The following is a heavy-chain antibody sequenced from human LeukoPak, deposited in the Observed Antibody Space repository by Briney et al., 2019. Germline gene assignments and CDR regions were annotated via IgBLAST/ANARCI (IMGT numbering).Heavy chain of an antibody. V-gene: IGHV3-11*06. CDR2: SSSSSSYT. D-gene: IGHD2-2*01. CDR1: AFTFIAYH. Sequence: SPRGCLRLSFAAYAFTFIAYHRGWIPQAPGKGLEGVSYSSSSSSYTNYADSVKGRFTISRDNAKNSLYLQMNSLRAEDTAVYYCARDLCSSTSCYSAPADYWGQGTLVTVSS. J-gene: IGHJ4*02. CDR3: ARDLCSSTSCYSAPADY.